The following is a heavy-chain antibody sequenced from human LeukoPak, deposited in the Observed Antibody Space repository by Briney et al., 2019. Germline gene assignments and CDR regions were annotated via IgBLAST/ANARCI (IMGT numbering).Heavy chain of an antibody. CDR1: GCTFSSYA. Sequence: GATLKVSCRASGCTFSSYAISWVRQAPGQGLEWMGGIIPIFGTANYAQKFQGRVTITADESTSTAYMELSSLRSEDTAVYYCAYLTPVGYYYGMDVWGQGTTVTVSS. CDR2: IIPIFGTA. J-gene: IGHJ6*02. CDR3: AYLTPVGYYYGMDV. V-gene: IGHV1-69*13.